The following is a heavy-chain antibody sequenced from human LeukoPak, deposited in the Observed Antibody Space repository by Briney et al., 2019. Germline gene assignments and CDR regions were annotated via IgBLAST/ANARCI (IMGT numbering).Heavy chain of an antibody. CDR1: GYTFTSYA. CDR2: IIPIFGAA. CDR3: ARDLGKPDYYDSSGYYYAFYI. V-gene: IGHV1-69*13. D-gene: IGHD3-22*01. Sequence: GASVKVSCTASGYTFTSYAMTWVRQAPGQGLEWMGGIIPIFGAANYAQKFQGRVTITADESTSTAYMELSRLRSEDTAVYYCARDLGKPDYYDSSGYYYAFYIWGQGTMVTVSS. J-gene: IGHJ3*02.